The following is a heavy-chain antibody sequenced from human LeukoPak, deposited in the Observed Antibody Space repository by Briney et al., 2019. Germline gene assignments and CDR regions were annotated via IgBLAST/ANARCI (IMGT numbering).Heavy chain of an antibody. Sequence: GGSLRLSCAASGFTFDDYGMSWVRQAPGKGLEWVSAINWNGGSTGYADSVKGRFTISRDNAKNSLYLQMNRLRAEDTALYYCTRDGLRSSGTWGQGTLVTVSS. CDR2: INWNGGST. D-gene: IGHD6-25*01. CDR1: GFTFDDYG. J-gene: IGHJ5*02. V-gene: IGHV3-20*04. CDR3: TRDGLRSSGT.